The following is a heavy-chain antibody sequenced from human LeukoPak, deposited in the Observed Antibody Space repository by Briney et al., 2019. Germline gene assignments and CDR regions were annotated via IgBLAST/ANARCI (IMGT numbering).Heavy chain of an antibody. V-gene: IGHV5-51*01. J-gene: IGHJ4*02. CDR2: IYPGDSDT. CDR1: GYSFTSYW. D-gene: IGHD3-16*01. CDR3: ARLAPDYDYVWGSYFLDAYYFDY. Sequence: RGESLKISCKGSGYSFTSYWIGWVRQMPGKGLERMGIIYPGDSDTRYSPSFQGQVTISADKSISTAYLQWSSLKASDTAMYYCARLAPDYDYVWGSYFLDAYYFDYWGQGTLVTVSS.